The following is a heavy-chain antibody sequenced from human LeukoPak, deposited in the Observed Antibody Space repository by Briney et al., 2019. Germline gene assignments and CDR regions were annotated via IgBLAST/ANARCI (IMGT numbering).Heavy chain of an antibody. Sequence: GGSLRLSCAASEFTFSSYAMGWVRQAPGKGLEWVAVIWYDGSNKYYADSVKGRFTISRDNSKNTLYLQMNSLRAEDTAVYYCAKDKRIAVAGTYNWFDPWGQGTLVTVSS. CDR3: AKDKRIAVAGTYNWFDP. J-gene: IGHJ5*02. CDR1: EFTFSSYA. D-gene: IGHD6-19*01. CDR2: IWYDGSNK. V-gene: IGHV3-33*06.